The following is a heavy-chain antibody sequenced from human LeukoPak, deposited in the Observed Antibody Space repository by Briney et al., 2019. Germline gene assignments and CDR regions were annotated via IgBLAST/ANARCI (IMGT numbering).Heavy chain of an antibody. CDR2: IDQDGSSK. CDR1: GFTLSSYW. Sequence: PGESLRLSCAASGFTLSSYWMSWVRQAPGKWLEWVANIDQDGSSKHYVDSVKGRFTISRDDAKNSLYLQMNSLRAEDTAVYYCARDLFSGSYYEDFWGQGTLVTVSS. J-gene: IGHJ4*02. CDR3: ARDLFSGSYYEDF. D-gene: IGHD1-26*01. V-gene: IGHV3-7*01.